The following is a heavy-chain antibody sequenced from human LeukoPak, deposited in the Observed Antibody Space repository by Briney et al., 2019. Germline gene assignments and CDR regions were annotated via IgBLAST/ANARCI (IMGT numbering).Heavy chain of an antibody. V-gene: IGHV4-39*01. J-gene: IGHJ4*02. CDR2: INYSGST. D-gene: IGHD3-10*01. CDR3: AIYVVYGSGKYYFDY. Sequence: PSETLSLTCTVSGGSVSSTTYYWSWLCQPPGKGLEWIASINYSGSTYSNPSLKSRVTISVDTSESQFSLKLSSVTAADTAVYYGAIYVVYGSGKYYFDYWGQGTLVTVSS. CDR1: GGSVSSTTYY.